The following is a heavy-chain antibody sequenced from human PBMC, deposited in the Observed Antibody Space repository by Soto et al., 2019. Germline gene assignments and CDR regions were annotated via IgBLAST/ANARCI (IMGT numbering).Heavy chain of an antibody. CDR2: IYYSGST. CDR1: GGSISSGGYY. D-gene: IGHD4-17*01. CDR3: GRGETYYGDYPDHAFDI. V-gene: IGHV4-31*03. Sequence: QVQLQESGPGLVKPSQTLSLTCTVSGGSISSGGYYWSWIRQHPGKGLEWIGYIYYSGSTYYNPSLKSRVTISGDPSKNQFSLKLSYVTGAETAVYYCGRGETYYGDYPDHAFDIWGQGTMVTVSS. J-gene: IGHJ3*02.